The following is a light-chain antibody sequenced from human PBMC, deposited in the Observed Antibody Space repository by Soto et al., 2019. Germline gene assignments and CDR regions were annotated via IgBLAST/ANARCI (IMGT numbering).Light chain of an antibody. J-gene: IGKJ1*01. CDR2: DAS. V-gene: IGKV3-11*01. Sequence: EIVLTQSPVILSVSPGDRATLSCRASQSVGTYLAWYQQKPGQAPRLLIYDASIRATGIPARFSGSGSGTDFTPTISSLEPEDFAVYFCQQRNFRPGGTFGQGTKVEIK. CDR1: QSVGTY. CDR3: QQRNFRPGGT.